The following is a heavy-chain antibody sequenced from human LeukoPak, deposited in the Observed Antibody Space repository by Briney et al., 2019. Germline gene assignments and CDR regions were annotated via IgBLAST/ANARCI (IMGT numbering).Heavy chain of an antibody. CDR3: ARDHDYGDHLYY. CDR1: GGSISSGSYY. J-gene: IGHJ4*02. D-gene: IGHD4-17*01. V-gene: IGHV4-61*02. Sequence: PSETLSLTCTVSGGSISSGSYYWSWIRQPAGKGLEWIGRIYTSGSTNYNPSLESRVTISVDTSKNQFSLKLSSVTAADTAVYFCARDHDYGDHLYYWGQGTLVTVSS. CDR2: IYTSGST.